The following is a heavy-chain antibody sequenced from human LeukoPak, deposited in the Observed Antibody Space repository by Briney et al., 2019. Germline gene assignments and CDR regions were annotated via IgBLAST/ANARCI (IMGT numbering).Heavy chain of an antibody. Sequence: KPSETLSLTCTVSGGSISSYYWSWIRQPPGKGLEWIGYIYYSGSTNYNPSLKSRVTISVDTSKNQFSLKLSSVTAADTAVYYCARAPAGYYYDSSGYYLGRRYYFDYWGQGTLVTVSS. CDR2: IYYSGST. CDR3: ARAPAGYYYDSSGYYLGRRYYFDY. J-gene: IGHJ4*02. D-gene: IGHD3-22*01. CDR1: GGSISSYY. V-gene: IGHV4-59*01.